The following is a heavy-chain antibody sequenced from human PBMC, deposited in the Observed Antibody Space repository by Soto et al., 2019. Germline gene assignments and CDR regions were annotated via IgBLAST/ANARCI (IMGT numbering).Heavy chain of an antibody. Sequence: PGGSLRLSCAASGFTFSSYWVHWVRQAPGKGLVWVSRINSDGSSTSYADSVKGRFTISRDNAKNTLYLQMNSLRAEDTAVYYYARDYGKDILTGAVDYWGQGTLVTVSS. CDR3: ARDYGKDILTGAVDY. CDR2: INSDGSST. D-gene: IGHD3-9*01. V-gene: IGHV3-74*01. J-gene: IGHJ4*02. CDR1: GFTFSSYW.